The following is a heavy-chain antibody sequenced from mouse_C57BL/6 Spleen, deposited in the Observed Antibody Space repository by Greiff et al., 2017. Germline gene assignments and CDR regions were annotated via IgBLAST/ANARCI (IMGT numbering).Heavy chain of an antibody. CDR2: INPSNGGT. V-gene: IGHV1-53*01. D-gene: IGHD1-1*01. CDR3: ARERANTTVVAPVDD. CDR1: GYTFTSYW. J-gene: IGHJ2*01. Sequence: QVQLQQPGTELVKPGASVKLSCKASGYTFTSYWMHWVKQRPGQGLEWIGNINPSNGGTNYNEKFKSKATLTVDKSSSTAYMQLSSLTSEDSAVYYCARERANTTVVAPVDDWGQGTTLTVSS.